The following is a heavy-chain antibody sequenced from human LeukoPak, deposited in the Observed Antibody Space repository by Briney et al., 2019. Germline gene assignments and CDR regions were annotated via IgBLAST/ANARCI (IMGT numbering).Heavy chain of an antibody. CDR2: ISAYNGNT. J-gene: IGHJ4*02. CDR3: ASKYCSSTSCPEVDY. D-gene: IGHD2-2*01. CDR1: GYTFTSYG. Sequence: ASVKVSCKASGYTFTSYGISWVRQAPGQGLEWMGWISAYNGNTNYAQKLQGRVTMTTDTSTSTAYMELRSLRSDDTAVYYCASKYCSSTSCPEVDYWGQGTLVTVSS. V-gene: IGHV1-18*01.